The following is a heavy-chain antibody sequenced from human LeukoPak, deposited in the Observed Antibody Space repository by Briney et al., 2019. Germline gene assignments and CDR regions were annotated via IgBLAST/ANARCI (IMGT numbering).Heavy chain of an antibody. CDR1: GGSISSSSYY. CDR2: VYDTGIT. Sequence: SETLSLXCTVSGGSISSSSYYWVWIRQPPVKGLGWIVIVYDTGITYYNRFLKSRLTISVDTSKNQFSLELSSVPAADTAVYYCAREGYCTNGVCCELVGRPYNWFDPWGQGTLVTVSS. V-gene: IGHV4-39*02. D-gene: IGHD2-8*01. CDR3: AREGYCTNGVCCELVGRPYNWFDP. J-gene: IGHJ5*02.